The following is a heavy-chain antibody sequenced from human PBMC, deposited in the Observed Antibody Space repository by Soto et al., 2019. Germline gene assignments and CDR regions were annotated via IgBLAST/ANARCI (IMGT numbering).Heavy chain of an antibody. J-gene: IGHJ6*02. CDR3: ARDQKGGHCRASSCHFGYGMDV. Sequence: QVHLVESGGGVVQPGRSLRLSCTDSGFTFSNYSIHWVRQAPGKGLEWVAVLSYDGSNKYYADSVKGRFTISRDNSKTTVYVQETRVRAEDTALYYSARDQKGGHCRASSCHFGYGMDVWGQGTTVTVS. CDR1: GFTFSNYS. V-gene: IGHV3-30-3*01. CDR2: LSYDGSNK. D-gene: IGHD2-15*01.